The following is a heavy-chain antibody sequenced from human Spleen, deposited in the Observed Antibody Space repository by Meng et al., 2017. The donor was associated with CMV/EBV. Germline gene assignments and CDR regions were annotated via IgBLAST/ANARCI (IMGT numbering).Heavy chain of an antibody. V-gene: IGHV1-69*10. CDR3: ARGGAPGDWVDP. CDR1: GGTFSSYA. CDR2: IIPILGIA. J-gene: IGHJ5*02. D-gene: IGHD1-26*01. Sequence: CKASGGTFSSYAISWVRQAPGQGLEWMGGIIPILGIANYAQKFQGRVTITADKSTSTAYMELSSLRSEDTAVYYCARGGAPGDWVDPWGQGTLVTVSS.